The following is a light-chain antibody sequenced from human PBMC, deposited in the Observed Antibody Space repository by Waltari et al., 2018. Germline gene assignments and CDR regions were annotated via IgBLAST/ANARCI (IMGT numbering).Light chain of an antibody. CDR2: WAS. V-gene: IGKV4-1*01. Sequence: MTQSPDSLALSLGERATINCKSSQSVLYSSNNKNYLAWYQQKPGQPPKLLIYWASTRESGVPDRFSGSGSGTDFTLTISSLQAEDVAVYYCQQYLSTPPTFGQGTKVEIK. CDR3: QQYLSTPPT. CDR1: QSVLYSSNNKNY. J-gene: IGKJ1*01.